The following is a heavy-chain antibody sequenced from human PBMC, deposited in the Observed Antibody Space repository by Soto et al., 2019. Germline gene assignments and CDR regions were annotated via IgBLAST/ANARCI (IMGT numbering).Heavy chain of an antibody. CDR2: VYYSGST. D-gene: IGHD3-10*01. CDR1: GGSISSGGYY. Sequence: KPSETLSLTCTVSGGSISSGGYYWSWIRQHPGKGLEGIGYVYYSGSTYYNPSLKSRVTISVDTSKNQFSLKLSSVTAADTAVYYCARASRGVITTSPRTYYYGMDVWGQGTTVTVSS. V-gene: IGHV4-31*03. J-gene: IGHJ6*02. CDR3: ARASRGVITTSPRTYYYGMDV.